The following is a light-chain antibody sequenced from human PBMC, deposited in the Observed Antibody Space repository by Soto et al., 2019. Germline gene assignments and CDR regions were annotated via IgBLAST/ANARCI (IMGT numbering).Light chain of an antibody. Sequence: QSVLTQPASVSGSPGQSITISCTGTSSDVGGYNYVSWFQQHPGKAPKLKIYEVSNRPSGVSNRFSGSKSGYTASLTISELQAEDKADYYCTSFTSSSTWVFGGGTKLTVL. J-gene: IGLJ3*02. V-gene: IGLV2-14*03. CDR3: TSFTSSSTWV. CDR2: EVS. CDR1: SSDVGGYNY.